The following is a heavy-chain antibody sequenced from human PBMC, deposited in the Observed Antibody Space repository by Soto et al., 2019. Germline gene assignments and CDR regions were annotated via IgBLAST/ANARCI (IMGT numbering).Heavy chain of an antibody. D-gene: IGHD3-22*01. V-gene: IGHV1-69*12. J-gene: IGHJ4*02. Sequence: QVQRVQSGAEVKKPGSSVKVCCKASGGTFSSYAISWVRQAPGQGLEWMGGIIPIFGTANYAQKFQGRVTITADESTSTAYRELSSLRSENTAVYYCAREATYYYDSSGYYYATSKFDYWGQGTLVTVSS. CDR1: GGTFSSYA. CDR2: IIPIFGTA. CDR3: AREATYYYDSSGYYYATSKFDY.